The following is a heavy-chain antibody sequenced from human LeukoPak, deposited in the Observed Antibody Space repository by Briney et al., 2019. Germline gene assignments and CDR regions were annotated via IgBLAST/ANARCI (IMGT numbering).Heavy chain of an antibody. CDR2: ISSSSSYI. V-gene: IGHV3-21*01. CDR3: ASGTTWFDP. J-gene: IGHJ5*02. CDR1: GFTFSSYS. Sequence: PGGSLRLSCAASGFTFSSYSMTWVRQAPGKGLEWVSSISSSSSYIYYADSVKGRFTISRDNAKNSLYLQMNSRRAEDTAVYYCASGTTWFDPWGQGTLVTVSS. D-gene: IGHD1-1*01.